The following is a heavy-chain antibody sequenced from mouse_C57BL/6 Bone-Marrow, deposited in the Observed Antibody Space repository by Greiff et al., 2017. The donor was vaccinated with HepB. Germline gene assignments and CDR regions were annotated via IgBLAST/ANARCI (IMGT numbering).Heavy chain of an antibody. J-gene: IGHJ1*03. CDR2: ISSGSSTI. Sequence: EVMLVESGGGLVKPGGSLKLSCAASGFTFSDYGMHWVRQAPEKGLEWVAYISSGSSTIYYADKVKGRFTISRDNAKNTLFLQMTSLRSEDTAMYYCARLRGSSYGYFDVWGTGTTVTVSS. CDR3: ARLRGSSYGYFDV. CDR1: GFTFSDYG. D-gene: IGHD1-1*01. V-gene: IGHV5-17*01.